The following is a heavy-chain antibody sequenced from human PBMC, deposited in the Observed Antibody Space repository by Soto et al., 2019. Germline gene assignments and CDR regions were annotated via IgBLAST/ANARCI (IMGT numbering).Heavy chain of an antibody. J-gene: IGHJ6*02. CDR3: ARFVRSCSGTTCYTRADV. CDR1: GVSVSSDTHY. Sequence: SETLSRTCTVSGVSVSSDTHYWRWIRQPPGKRLEWIGFIYSSGSTNYNPSLKSRVTMSVDTSKNQFSLKLRSVIVADTAVYHCARFVRSCSGTTCYTRADVWGQGTTVTVSS. CDR2: IYSSGST. V-gene: IGHV4-61*01. D-gene: IGHD2-2*02.